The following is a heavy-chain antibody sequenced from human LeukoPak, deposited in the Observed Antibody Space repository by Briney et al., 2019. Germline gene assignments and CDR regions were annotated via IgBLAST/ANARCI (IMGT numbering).Heavy chain of an antibody. CDR2: ISDSGST. J-gene: IGHJ6*03. CDR1: GGSFSGYY. Sequence: SETLSLTCGVYGGSFSGYYWTWIRQPPGKGMEWIGEISDSGSTKYNPSLRGRVTISLDTSKNQFSLKLTSVTAADTAVYYCARRGGITSYMDVWGKGTTVTISS. V-gene: IGHV4-34*01. CDR3: ARRGGITSYMDV. D-gene: IGHD3-3*01.